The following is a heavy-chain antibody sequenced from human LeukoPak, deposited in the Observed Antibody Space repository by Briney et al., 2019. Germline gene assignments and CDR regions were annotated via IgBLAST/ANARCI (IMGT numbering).Heavy chain of an antibody. CDR3: AKEYYYDSSGYLYYFDY. J-gene: IGHJ4*02. V-gene: IGHV3-30*18. CDR1: GFTFSSYG. D-gene: IGHD3-22*01. Sequence: GRSLRLSCAASGFTFSSYGMHWVRQAPGKGLEWVAVISYDGSNKYYAGSVKGRFTISRDNSKNTLYLQMNSLRAEDTAVYYCAKEYYYDSSGYLYYFDYWGQGTLVTVSS. CDR2: ISYDGSNK.